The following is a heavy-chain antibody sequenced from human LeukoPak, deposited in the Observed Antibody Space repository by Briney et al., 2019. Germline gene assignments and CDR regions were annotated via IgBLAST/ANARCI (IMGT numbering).Heavy chain of an antibody. CDR3: AREGNPVETIKNYFDY. CDR2: IIPTFGTA. CDR1: GYTFTSYG. J-gene: IGHJ4*02. D-gene: IGHD1-14*01. V-gene: IGHV1-69*13. Sequence: SVKVSCKASGYTFTSYGISWVRQAPGQGLEWMGGIIPTFGTANYAQKFQGRVTITADESTSTAYMELSSLRSEDTAVYYCAREGNPVETIKNYFDYWGQGTLVTVSS.